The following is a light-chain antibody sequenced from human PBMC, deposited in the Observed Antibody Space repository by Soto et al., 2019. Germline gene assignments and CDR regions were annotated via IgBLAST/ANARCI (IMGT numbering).Light chain of an antibody. CDR3: AAWDGSLNGYV. J-gene: IGLJ1*01. CDR2: SNN. CDR1: SSNIGRNT. V-gene: IGLV1-44*01. Sequence: SALTQPPSASGTPGQRVTISCSGSSSNIGRNTVNWYQQLPGTAPKLLIYSNNQRPSGVPDRFSGSKSGTSASLAISGLQSEDEADYCCAAWDGSLNGYVFGTGTKVTVL.